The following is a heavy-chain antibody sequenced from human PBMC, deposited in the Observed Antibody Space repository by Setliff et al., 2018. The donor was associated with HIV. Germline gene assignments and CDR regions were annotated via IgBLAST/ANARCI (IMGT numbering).Heavy chain of an antibody. D-gene: IGHD4-17*01. CDR2: ISAYSGDT. J-gene: IGHJ4*02. CDR3: ARPGGSYGDYGWYLRF. Sequence: ASVKVSCKASGYTFTGHYMHWVRQAPGQGLEWMGWISAYSGDTNYAQKYQGRLTMTTDTSTSTAYMELRSLRSDDTAMYYGARPGGSYGDYGWYLRFWGQGTLVTVSS. V-gene: IGHV1-18*04. CDR1: GYTFTGHY.